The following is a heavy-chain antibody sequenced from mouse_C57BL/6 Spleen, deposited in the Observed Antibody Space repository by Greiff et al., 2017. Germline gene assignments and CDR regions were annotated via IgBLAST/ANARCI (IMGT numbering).Heavy chain of an antibody. V-gene: IGHV5-4*01. CDR3: ARDGDYDVDYYAMDY. D-gene: IGHD2-4*01. J-gene: IGHJ4*01. Sequence: EVQLVESGGGLVKPGGSLKLSCAASGFTFSSYAMSWVRQTPEKRLEWVATISDGGSYTYYPDNVKGRFTISRDNAKNNLYLQMSHLKSEDTAMYYCARDGDYDVDYYAMDYWGQGTSVTVSS. CDR1: GFTFSSYA. CDR2: ISDGGSYT.